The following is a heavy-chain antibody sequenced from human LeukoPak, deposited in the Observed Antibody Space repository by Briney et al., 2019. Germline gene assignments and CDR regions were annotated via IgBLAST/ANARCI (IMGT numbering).Heavy chain of an antibody. D-gene: IGHD2-2*01. Sequence: SVKVSCKASGGTFSSYAISWVRQAPGQGLEWMGGIIPIFGTANYAQKFQGRVTITADGSTSTAYMELSSLRSEDTAVYYCAREDIVVVPGEAHYYYYGMDVWGQGTTVTVSS. CDR2: IIPIFGTA. CDR3: AREDIVVVPGEAHYYYYGMDV. J-gene: IGHJ6*02. V-gene: IGHV1-69*13. CDR1: GGTFSSYA.